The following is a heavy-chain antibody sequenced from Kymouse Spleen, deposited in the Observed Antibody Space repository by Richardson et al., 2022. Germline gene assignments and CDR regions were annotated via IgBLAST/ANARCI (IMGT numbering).Heavy chain of an antibody. D-gene: IGHD6-13*01. Sequence: EVQLVESGGGLVQPGRSLRLSCAASGFTFDDYAMHWVRQAPGKGLEWVSGISWNSGSIGYADSVKGRFTISRDNAKNSLYLQMNSLRAEDTALYYCAKDNIAAAGTGFYYYYYGMDVWGQGTTVTVSS. J-gene: IGHJ6*02. V-gene: IGHV3-9*01. CDR2: ISWNSGSI. CDR3: AKDNIAAAGTGFYYYYYGMDV. CDR1: GFTFDDYA.